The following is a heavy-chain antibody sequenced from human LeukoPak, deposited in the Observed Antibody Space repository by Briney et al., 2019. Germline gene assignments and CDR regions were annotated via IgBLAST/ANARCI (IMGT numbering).Heavy chain of an antibody. CDR1: GFTFSSDW. CDR3: AAPRRGYDSSGYYYLLLDY. Sequence: GGSLRLSCAGSGFTFSSDWMSWVRQAPGKGLEWVSAISGSGGSTYYADSVKGRFTISRDNSKNTLYLQMNSLRAEDTAVYYCAAPRRGYDSSGYYYLLLDYWGQGTLVTVSS. V-gene: IGHV3-23*01. J-gene: IGHJ4*02. D-gene: IGHD3-22*01. CDR2: ISGSGGST.